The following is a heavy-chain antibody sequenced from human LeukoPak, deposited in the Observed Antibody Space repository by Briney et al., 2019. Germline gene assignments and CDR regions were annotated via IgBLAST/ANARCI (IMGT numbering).Heavy chain of an antibody. CDR2: ITKGSNYM. V-gene: IGHV3-21*01. D-gene: IGHD3-22*01. J-gene: IGHJ4*02. CDR3: ARGRYDSGSYYSIFDY. CDR1: GFTFSSYS. Sequence: KPGGSLRLSCAASGFTFSSYSMNWVRQAPGKGLEWVSSITKGSNYMYYADSVRGRFTISRDDAKASLSLQMDGLRAEDTAMYYCARGRYDSGSYYSIFDYWGQGTLVTVSS.